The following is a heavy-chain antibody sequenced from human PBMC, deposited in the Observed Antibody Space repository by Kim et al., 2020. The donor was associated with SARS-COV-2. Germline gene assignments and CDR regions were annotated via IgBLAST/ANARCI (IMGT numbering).Heavy chain of an antibody. Sequence: ASVKVSCKASGYTFTGYYMHWVRQAPGQGLEWMGWINPNSGGTNYAQKFQGRVTMTRDTSISTAYMELSRLRSDDTAVYYCARDPFWFDTNYYDSSGYADYWGQGTLVTVSS. D-gene: IGHD3-22*01. J-gene: IGHJ4*02. CDR3: ARDPFWFDTNYYDSSGYADY. CDR1: GYTFTGYY. V-gene: IGHV1-2*02. CDR2: INPNSGGT.